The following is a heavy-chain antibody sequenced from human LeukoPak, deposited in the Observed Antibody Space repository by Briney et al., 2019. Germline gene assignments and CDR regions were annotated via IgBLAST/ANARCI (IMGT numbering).Heavy chain of an antibody. CDR1: GGSISSYY. CDR2: IYYSGST. V-gene: IGHV4-59*12. D-gene: IGHD1-26*01. J-gene: IGHJ4*02. CDR3: ARGQIVGATTNYFDY. Sequence: SETLSLTCTVSGGSISSYYWSWIRQPPGKGLEWIGYIYYSGSTNYNPSLKSRVTISVDTSKNQFSLKLSSVTAADTAVYYCARGQIVGATTNYFDYWGQGTLVTVSS.